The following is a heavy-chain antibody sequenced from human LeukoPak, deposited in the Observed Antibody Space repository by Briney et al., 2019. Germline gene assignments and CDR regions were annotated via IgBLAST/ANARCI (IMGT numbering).Heavy chain of an antibody. D-gene: IGHD5-12*01. CDR2: INPNSGGT. V-gene: IGHV1-2*02. CDR3: ARAGGYSGYDVQVWFDP. J-gene: IGHJ5*02. CDR1: GGTFSNYA. Sequence: ASVKVSCKASGGTFSNYAISWVRQAPGQGLEWMGWINPNSGGTNYAQKFQGRVTMTRDTSISTAYMELSRLRSDDTAVYYCARAGGYSGYDVQVWFDPWGQGTLVTVSS.